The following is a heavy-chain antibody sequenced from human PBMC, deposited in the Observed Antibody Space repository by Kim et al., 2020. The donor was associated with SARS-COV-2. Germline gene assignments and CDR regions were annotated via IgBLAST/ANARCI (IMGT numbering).Heavy chain of an antibody. CDR3: ASVIVATRPFDY. Sequence: NYAQKFQGRVTMTRDTSISTAYMELSRLRSDDTAVYYCASVIVATRPFDYWGQGTLVTVSS. J-gene: IGHJ4*02. V-gene: IGHV1-2*02. D-gene: IGHD5-12*01.